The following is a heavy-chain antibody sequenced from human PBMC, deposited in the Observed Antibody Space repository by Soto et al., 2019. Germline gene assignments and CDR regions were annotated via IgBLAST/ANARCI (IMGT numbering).Heavy chain of an antibody. V-gene: IGHV3-23*01. D-gene: IGHD2-2*01. J-gene: IGHJ5*02. Sequence: GGSLRLSCAASGFTFGSYAMSWVRQVPGKGLEWVSAISGSGGSTYYADSVKGRLTISRDNSKNTLYLQMNSLRAEDTGVYYCAKYIVVVPAQDNWFDPWGQGTLVTVSS. CDR1: GFTFGSYA. CDR2: ISGSGGST. CDR3: AKYIVVVPAQDNWFDP.